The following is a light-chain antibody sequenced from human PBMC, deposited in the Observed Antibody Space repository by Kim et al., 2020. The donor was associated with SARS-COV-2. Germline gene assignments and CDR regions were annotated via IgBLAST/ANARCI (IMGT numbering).Light chain of an antibody. J-gene: IGLJ2*01. V-gene: IGLV3-21*03. CDR3: QVWDSSSDHPGV. CDR2: DDS. CDR1: NIGSKS. Sequence: SYELTQPPSVSVAPGKTARITCGGNNIGSKSVHWYQQKPGQAHVLVVYDDSDRPSGIPERFSGSNSGNTATLTISRVEAGDEADYYCQVWDSSSDHPGVFGGGTQLTVL.